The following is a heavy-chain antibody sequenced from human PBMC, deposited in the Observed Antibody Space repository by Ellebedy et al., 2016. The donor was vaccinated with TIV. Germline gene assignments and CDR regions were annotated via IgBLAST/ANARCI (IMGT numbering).Heavy chain of an antibody. D-gene: IGHD3-10*01. Sequence: GESLKISCVASEFPFSYYWMHWVRHAPGKGLVWVSRINSDGSSRTHAASVQGRFTISRDNAKNTLYLQMNSLRAEDTAVYYCAGAIHHDSSSGTPLDYWGQGTLVTVSS. CDR2: INSDGSSR. V-gene: IGHV3-74*01. J-gene: IGHJ4*02. CDR3: AGAIHHDSSSGTPLDY. CDR1: EFPFSYYW.